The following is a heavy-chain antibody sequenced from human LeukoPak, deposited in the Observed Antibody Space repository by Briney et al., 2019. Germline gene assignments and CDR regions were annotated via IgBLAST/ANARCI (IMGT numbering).Heavy chain of an antibody. CDR1: GFTFSSYW. CDR2: INSDGSST. CDR3: AGPDSSVDY. D-gene: IGHD3-22*01. V-gene: IGHV3-74*01. J-gene: IGHJ4*02. Sequence: GGSLRLSCAASGFTFSSYWMHWVRQVPGKGLVWVSHINSDGSSTNYADSVKGRFTISRDNAKNSLYLQMNSLRDEDTAVYYCAGPDSSVDYWGQGTLVTVSS.